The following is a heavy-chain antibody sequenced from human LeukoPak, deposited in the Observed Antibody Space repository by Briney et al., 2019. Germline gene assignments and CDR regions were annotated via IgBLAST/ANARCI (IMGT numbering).Heavy chain of an antibody. V-gene: IGHV4-4*07. D-gene: IGHD3-10*01. CDR1: GGSISSYY. CDR2: IYTSGST. Sequence: SETLSLTCTASGGSISSYYWSWIRQPAGKGLEWIGRIYTSGSTNYNPSLKSRVTMSVDTSKNQFSLKLSSVTAADTAVYYCASEGITMVQGVTDDYWGQGTLVTVSS. J-gene: IGHJ4*02. CDR3: ASEGITMVQGVTDDY.